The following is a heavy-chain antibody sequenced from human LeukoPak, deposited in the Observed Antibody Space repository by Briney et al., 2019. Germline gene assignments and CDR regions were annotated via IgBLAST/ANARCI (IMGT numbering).Heavy chain of an antibody. V-gene: IGHV4-34*01. CDR2: INHSGST. CDR3: ARERGSGSYYNVFNWFDP. J-gene: IGHJ5*02. D-gene: IGHD3-10*01. Sequence: SETLSLTCAVYGGSFSGYYWSWIRQPPGKGLEWIGEINHSGSTSYNPSLKSRVTISVDTSKNQFSLKLSSVTAADTAVYYCARERGSGSYYNVFNWFDPWGQGTLVTVSS. CDR1: GGSFSGYY.